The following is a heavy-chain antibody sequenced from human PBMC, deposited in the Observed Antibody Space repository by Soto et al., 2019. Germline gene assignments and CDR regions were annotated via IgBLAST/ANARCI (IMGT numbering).Heavy chain of an antibody. CDR3: ARDREMATIHFDY. V-gene: IGHV3-30-3*01. J-gene: IGHJ4*02. CDR2: ISYDGSNK. CDR1: GFTFISYA. Sequence: PWGSLRLSCAASGFTFISYAMHWCRHSPVKGLEWVAVISYDGSNKYYADSVKGRFTISRDNSKNTLYLQMNSLRAEDTAVYYCARDREMATIHFDYWGQGTLVTVSS. D-gene: IGHD5-12*01.